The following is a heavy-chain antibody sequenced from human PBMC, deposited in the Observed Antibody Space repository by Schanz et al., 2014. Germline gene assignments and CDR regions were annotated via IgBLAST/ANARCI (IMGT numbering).Heavy chain of an antibody. CDR1: GGSVSSGRYY. V-gene: IGHV4-31*03. CDR2: ISYSGST. D-gene: IGHD4-17*01. CDR3: ARDRGHGDLPGDI. Sequence: QVQLQESGPGLVKPSQTLSLSCTVSGGSVSSGRYYWSWIRQHPGKGLEWIGFISYSGSTYYNPSLKSRVTISVDTSKNQFSLNLSSATAADTAVYYCARDRGHGDLPGDIWGQGTMVTVSS. J-gene: IGHJ3*02.